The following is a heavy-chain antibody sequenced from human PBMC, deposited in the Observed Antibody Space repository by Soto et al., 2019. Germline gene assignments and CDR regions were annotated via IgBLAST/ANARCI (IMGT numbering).Heavy chain of an antibody. J-gene: IGHJ4*02. Sequence: PSETLSLTCAVYGGSFSGYYWTWIRQPPGKGLEWIGEINRSGSTNCNPSLKSRVTISVDTSKNQFSLKLSSVTAADTAVYYCAGLYDNRGYYGYWGQGTLVTVAS. CDR2: INRSGST. D-gene: IGHD3-22*01. V-gene: IGHV4-34*01. CDR3: AGLYDNRGYYGY. CDR1: GGSFSGYY.